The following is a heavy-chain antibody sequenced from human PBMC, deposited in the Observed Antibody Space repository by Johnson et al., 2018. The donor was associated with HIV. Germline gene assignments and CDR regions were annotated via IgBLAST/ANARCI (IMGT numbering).Heavy chain of an antibody. J-gene: IGHJ2*01. CDR2: ISSDGSST. V-gene: IGHV3-9*01. Sequence: VQLVESGGGLVQPGRSLRLSCAASGFTFDDYAMHWVRQAPGKGLEWVSGISSDGSSTSYADSVKGRFTISRDNAKNTLYLQMDSLGAEDTAVYFCARVQVLADDFLSGSFLW. D-gene: IGHD3-3*02. CDR3: ARVQVLADDFLSGSFL. CDR1: GFTFDDYA.